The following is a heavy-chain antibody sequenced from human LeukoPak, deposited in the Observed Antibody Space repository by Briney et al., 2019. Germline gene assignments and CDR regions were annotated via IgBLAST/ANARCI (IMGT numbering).Heavy chain of an antibody. CDR3: VRLRRNNDRSGYYYYYDY. CDR1: GYTFSDCS. CDR2: MSVRSNYR. J-gene: IGHJ4*02. V-gene: IGHV3-21*01. D-gene: IGHD3-22*01. Sequence: MTGVSLRLSCGASGYTFSDCSVNCVRQSPGEALEWVSSMSVRSNYRYYADSVRGRFTISRDDARDSLFLQMNSLRAEDTAVYFCVRLRRNNDRSGYYYYYDYWGQGTLVTVSS.